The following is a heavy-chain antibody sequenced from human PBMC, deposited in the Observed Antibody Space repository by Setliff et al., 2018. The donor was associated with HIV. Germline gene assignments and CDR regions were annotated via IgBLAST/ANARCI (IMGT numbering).Heavy chain of an antibody. D-gene: IGHD7-27*01. CDR1: GGSVGSGSYY. Sequence: PSETLSLTCSVSGGSVGSGSYYWIWIRQSPGKGLEWIGSIYYGGSTDYNPALKNLVAISVDTSRIRVSLKMTSVTAADTAVYYCARARLLGGFLSWGRGALVTVSS. V-gene: IGHV4-61*01. J-gene: IGHJ5*02. CDR3: ARARLLGGFLS. CDR2: IYYGGST.